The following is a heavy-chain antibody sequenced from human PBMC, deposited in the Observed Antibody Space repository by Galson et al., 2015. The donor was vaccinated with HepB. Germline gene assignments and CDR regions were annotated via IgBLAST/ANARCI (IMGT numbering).Heavy chain of an antibody. CDR1: GFTFSSYA. CDR2: ISGSGGST. Sequence: SLRLSCAASGFTFSSYAMSWVRQAPGKGLEWVSAISGSGGSTYYADSVKGRFIISKDNSKNTLYLQMNSLRAEDTAVYYCAKQWLVNSADENWFDPWGQGTLVTVSS. J-gene: IGHJ5*02. D-gene: IGHD6-19*01. V-gene: IGHV3-23*01. CDR3: AKQWLVNSADENWFDP.